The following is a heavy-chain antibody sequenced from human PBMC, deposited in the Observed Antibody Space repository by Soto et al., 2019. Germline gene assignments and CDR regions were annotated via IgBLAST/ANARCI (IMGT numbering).Heavy chain of an antibody. CDR1: VGSFSGYY. CDR3: AREYCSSTTCYGWFDP. V-gene: IGHV4-34*01. D-gene: IGHD2-2*01. J-gene: IGHJ5*02. CDR2: INHSGST. Sequence: QVQLQQWGAGLLKPSETLSLTCAVYVGSFSGYYWSWIRQPPGKGLAWIGEINHSGSTNYNPSLKSRVTIAVDTSKNQVSLRLNSVTAADTAVYYCAREYCSSTTCYGWFDPWGQGTLGTVSS.